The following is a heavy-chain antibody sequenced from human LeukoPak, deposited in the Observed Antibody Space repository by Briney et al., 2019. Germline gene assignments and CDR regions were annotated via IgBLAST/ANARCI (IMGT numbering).Heavy chain of an antibody. CDR3: ARGSSGWFDDNWFDP. V-gene: IGHV3-23*01. J-gene: IGHJ5*02. CDR2: ISGSGAST. D-gene: IGHD6-19*01. Sequence: GGSLRLSCAASGFTFSSYAMSWVRQAPGKGLEWVSTISGSGASTYYADSVKGRFTISRDNSKNTLLLQMNSLRAEDTAVYSCARGSSGWFDDNWFDPWGQGTLVTVSS. CDR1: GFTFSSYA.